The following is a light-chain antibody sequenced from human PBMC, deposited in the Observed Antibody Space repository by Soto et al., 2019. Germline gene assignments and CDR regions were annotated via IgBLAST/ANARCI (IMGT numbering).Light chain of an antibody. Sequence: EIVLPQSPGTLFLSPGERATLSCRASQSVNIYLAWYQQKPGQAPRLLIFGASFRATGIPARFSGSGSGTEFNLTISSLQSEDFAVYFCQQYDDWLRLTFGGGTKVDI. CDR2: GAS. CDR3: QQYDDWLRLT. V-gene: IGKV3D-15*01. CDR1: QSVNIY. J-gene: IGKJ4*01.